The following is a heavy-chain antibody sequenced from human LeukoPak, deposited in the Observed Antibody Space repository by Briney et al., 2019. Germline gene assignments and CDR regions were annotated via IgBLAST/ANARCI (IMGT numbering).Heavy chain of an antibody. CDR2: IRYDESNK. Sequence: GRSLRLSCAASGFTFSSYGMHWVRQAPGKGLEWVSFIRYDESNKYYADSVKGRFTISRDNSKNTLYLHVNSLRPEDTAVYYCARRAGAYSHPYDYWGQGTLVTVSS. J-gene: IGHJ4*02. V-gene: IGHV3-30*02. D-gene: IGHD4/OR15-4a*01. CDR1: GFTFSSYG. CDR3: ARRAGAYSHPYDY.